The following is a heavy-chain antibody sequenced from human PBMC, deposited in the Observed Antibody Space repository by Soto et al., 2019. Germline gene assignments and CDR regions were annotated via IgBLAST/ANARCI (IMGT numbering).Heavy chain of an antibody. CDR1: GGSISSSSYY. CDR2: IYYSGST. D-gene: IGHD6-6*01. CDR3: ARHESIAARLPEPYYYYYYMDV. J-gene: IGHJ6*03. V-gene: IGHV4-39*01. Sequence: SETLSLTCTVSGGSISSSSYYWGWIRQPPGKGLEWIGSIYYSGSTYYNPSLKSRVTISVDTSKNQFSLKLSSVTAADTAVYYCARHESIAARLPEPYYYYYYMDVWGKGTTVTVSS.